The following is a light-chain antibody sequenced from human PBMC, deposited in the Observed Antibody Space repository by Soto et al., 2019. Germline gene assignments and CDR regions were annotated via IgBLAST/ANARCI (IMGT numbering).Light chain of an antibody. CDR2: GAS. Sequence: EIVLTQSPGTLSLSPGERATLSCRASQSVSSNFLAWYQQIPGQAPRLLIYGASSRATGIPDRFSGSGSGTDFTLTISRLEPEDFAVYYCQQYGSSPCTFGQGTKVEIK. CDR1: QSVSSNF. V-gene: IGKV3-20*01. J-gene: IGKJ1*01. CDR3: QQYGSSPCT.